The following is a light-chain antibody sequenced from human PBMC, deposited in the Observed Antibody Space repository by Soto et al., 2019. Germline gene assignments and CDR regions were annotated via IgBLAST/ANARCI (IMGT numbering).Light chain of an antibody. Sequence: LAPGERVTLSCRASQSVSSSYLSWYQQKPGQAPRLLIYGASTRATGIPARFSGSGSGTDFTLAISSLQPEDFAVYDCQQDYNLPWTFGQGTKVDIK. V-gene: IGKV3D-7*01. CDR2: GAS. CDR3: QQDYNLPWT. CDR1: QSVSSSY. J-gene: IGKJ1*01.